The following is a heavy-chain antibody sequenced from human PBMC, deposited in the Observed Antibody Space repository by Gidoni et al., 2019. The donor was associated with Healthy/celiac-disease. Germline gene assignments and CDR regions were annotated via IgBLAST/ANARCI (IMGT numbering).Heavy chain of an antibody. J-gene: IGHJ6*02. CDR2: IYHSGST. CDR3: ARTAVVVPAAMRRNYYYGMDV. CDR1: GGSIRSSNW. V-gene: IGHV4-4*02. Sequence: QVQLQESGPGLVKPSGTLSLTCAVSGGSIRSSNWWSWVRQPPVKGLEWIGKIYHSGSTNDNPYLKSRVTISVDKSKNQFSLKLSSVTAADTAVYYCARTAVVVPAAMRRNYYYGMDVWGQGTTVTVSS. D-gene: IGHD2-2*01.